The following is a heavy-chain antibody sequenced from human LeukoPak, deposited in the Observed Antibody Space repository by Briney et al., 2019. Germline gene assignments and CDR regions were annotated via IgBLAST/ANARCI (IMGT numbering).Heavy chain of an antibody. D-gene: IGHD3-10*01. CDR1: RGSISSSSYY. J-gene: IGHJ4*02. Sequence: SETLSLTCTVSRGSISSSSYYWGWIRQPPGKGLEWIGSIYYSGSTYYNPSLKSRVTISVDTSKNQFSLKLSSVTAADTAVYYCARSGHYYGSGSYYKTWGQGTLVTVSS. CDR3: ARSGHYYGSGSYYKT. V-gene: IGHV4-39*01. CDR2: IYYSGST.